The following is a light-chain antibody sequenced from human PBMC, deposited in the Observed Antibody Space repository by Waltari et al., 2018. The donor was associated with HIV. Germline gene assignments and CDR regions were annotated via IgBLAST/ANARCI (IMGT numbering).Light chain of an antibody. J-gene: IGKJ5*01. CDR3: QQYYNWLPIT. V-gene: IGKV3-15*01. Sequence: EIVMTQSPATLSVSPGERATLSCRASQSVGSDLAWYQQQPGQAPRLVIYGASTRATGIPARFSCRGSGTEFTLTISSLQSADFAVYYCQQYYNWLPITFGQGTRLEIK. CDR2: GAS. CDR1: QSVGSD.